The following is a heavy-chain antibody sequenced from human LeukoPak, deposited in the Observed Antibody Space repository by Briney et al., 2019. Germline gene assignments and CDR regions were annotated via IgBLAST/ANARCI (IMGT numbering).Heavy chain of an antibody. CDR2: ISAYNGNT. D-gene: IGHD4-23*01. Sequence: EASVTVSCKASGYTFTSYGISWVRQAPGQGLEWMGWISAYNGNTNYAQKLQGRVTMTTDTSTSTAYMELRSLRSDDTAVYYCARDSAFYYGGRYGMDVWGQGTTVSVSS. J-gene: IGHJ6*02. CDR1: GYTFTSYG. V-gene: IGHV1-18*01. CDR3: ARDSAFYYGGRYGMDV.